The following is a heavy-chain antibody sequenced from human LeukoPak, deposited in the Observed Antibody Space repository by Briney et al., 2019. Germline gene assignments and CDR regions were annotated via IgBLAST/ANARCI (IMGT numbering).Heavy chain of an antibody. D-gene: IGHD6-6*01. J-gene: IGHJ4*02. CDR2: IYYSGST. Sequence: SETLSLTCTVSGGSISSYYWSWIRQPPGRGLEWIEYIYYSGSTNYNPSLKSRVTISVDTSKNQFSLKLSSVTAADTAVYYCARWRSIDNAVLRYWGQGTLVTVSS. CDR3: ARWRSIDNAVLRY. CDR1: GGSISSYY. V-gene: IGHV4-59*01.